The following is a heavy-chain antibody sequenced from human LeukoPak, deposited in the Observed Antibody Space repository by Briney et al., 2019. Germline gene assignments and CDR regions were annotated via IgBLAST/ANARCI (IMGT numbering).Heavy chain of an antibody. CDR1: GFSSYG. Sequence: GGSLRLSCAASGFSSYGMHWVRQAPGKGLERMAFIRYDGSNKFYADSVKGRFTISRDNSKNTLYLQMNSMRAEDTAVYYCAKSDYDSSGYYYFEYRGQGTLVTVSS. V-gene: IGHV3-30*02. J-gene: IGHJ4*02. D-gene: IGHD3-22*01. CDR2: IRYDGSNK. CDR3: AKSDYDSSGYYYFEY.